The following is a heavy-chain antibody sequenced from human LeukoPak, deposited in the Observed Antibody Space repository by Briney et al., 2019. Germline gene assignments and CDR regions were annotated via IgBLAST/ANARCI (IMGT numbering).Heavy chain of an antibody. D-gene: IGHD5-18*01. J-gene: IGHJ2*01. Sequence: PGGSLRLSCAASGFTFSSYAMHWVRQAPGKGLEYVSGINSNGGSTYYINSVKGRFTISRDNSKNTLYLQMGSLRAEDMGVYYCARRWPARDTVMVSTMIKWYLDLWGRGTLVTVSS. CDR2: INSNGGST. V-gene: IGHV3-64*01. CDR1: GFTFSSYA. CDR3: ARRWPARDTVMVSTMIKWYLDL.